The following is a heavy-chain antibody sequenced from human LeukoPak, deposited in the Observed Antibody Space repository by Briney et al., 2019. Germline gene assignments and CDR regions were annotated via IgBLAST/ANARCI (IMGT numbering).Heavy chain of an antibody. V-gene: IGHV1-2*02. D-gene: IGHD3-3*01. Sequence: ASVKVSCKAPGYTFTGYYMHWVRQAPGQGLEWMGWINPNSGGTNYAQKFQGRVTMTRDTSISTAYMELSRLRSDDTAVYYCARGKYYDFWSGYYKDYWGQGTLVTVSS. J-gene: IGHJ4*02. CDR3: ARGKYYDFWSGYYKDY. CDR2: INPNSGGT. CDR1: GYTFTGYY.